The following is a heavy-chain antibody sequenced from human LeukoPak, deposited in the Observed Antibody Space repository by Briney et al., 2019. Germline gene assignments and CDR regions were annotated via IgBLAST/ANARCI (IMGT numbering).Heavy chain of an antibody. Sequence: SETLSLTCTVSGGSISSYYWSWIRQPPGKGLEWIGYIYHSGSTNYNPSLKSRVTISVDTSKNQFSLKLSSVTAADTAVYYCARHVLSGSSALDYWGQGTLVTVSS. J-gene: IGHJ4*02. CDR2: IYHSGST. D-gene: IGHD2-2*01. CDR1: GGSISSYY. CDR3: ARHVLSGSSALDY. V-gene: IGHV4-59*08.